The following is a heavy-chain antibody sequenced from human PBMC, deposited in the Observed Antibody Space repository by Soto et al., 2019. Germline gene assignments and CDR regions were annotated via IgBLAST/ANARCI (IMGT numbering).Heavy chain of an antibody. CDR2: ITFNGSKE. V-gene: IGHV3-30*03. D-gene: IGHD3-16*01. J-gene: IGHJ4*02. CDR1: GFAFSRFG. CDR3: ATDPGAFAGAMRH. Sequence: ESVGGVVQPGGSLRLSCAGSGFAFSRFGMHWVRQAPGKGLEWVACITFNGSKEYYVDSVKGRFAISRDNSMNTLYLQMSSLGPEDTAVYYCATDPGAFAGAMRHWGRGTLVTVSS.